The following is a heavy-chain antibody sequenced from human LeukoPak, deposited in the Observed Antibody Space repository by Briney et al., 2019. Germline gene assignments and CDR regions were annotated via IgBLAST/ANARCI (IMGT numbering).Heavy chain of an antibody. J-gene: IGHJ6*04. Sequence: PGGSLRLSCAASGFTFSNHPMHWVRQAPGKGLEWIAYISISSSNIHYADSVRGRFTISRDNANNSLYLQLSSLRVEDTAVYYCAREYYGVKFSHYLDVWGKGTTVTVSS. CDR1: GFTFSNHP. CDR2: ISISSSNI. CDR3: AREYYGVKFSHYLDV. D-gene: IGHD3-16*01. V-gene: IGHV3-48*04.